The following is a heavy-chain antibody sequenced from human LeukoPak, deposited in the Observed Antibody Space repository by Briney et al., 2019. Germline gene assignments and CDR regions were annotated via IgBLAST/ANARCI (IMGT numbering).Heavy chain of an antibody. CDR2: ISAHNGNT. V-gene: IGHV1-18*01. Sequence: ASVKVSCKTSGYTFTKYGIIWVRQAPGQGLEWMGWISAHNGNTNYAQKFQGRVTMTTDTSTSTAYMELRTLRSDDTAVYFCARDEDNDILTGYERFDYWGQGTLVTVSS. J-gene: IGHJ4*02. CDR3: ARDEDNDILTGYERFDY. D-gene: IGHD3-9*01. CDR1: GYTFTKYG.